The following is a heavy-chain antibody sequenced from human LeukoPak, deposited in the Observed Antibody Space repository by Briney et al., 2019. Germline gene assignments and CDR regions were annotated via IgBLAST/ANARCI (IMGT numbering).Heavy chain of an antibody. Sequence: ASVKVSCKASGYSFTGYYMNWVRQAPGQGLEWMGWINPNTGGTNYAQKFQGRVTMTRDTSISTAYMELSRLRSDDTAVYYCARLAAAGTGYFQHWGQGTLVTVSS. CDR2: INPNTGGT. V-gene: IGHV1-2*02. CDR1: GYSFTGYY. J-gene: IGHJ1*01. CDR3: ARLAAAGTGYFQH. D-gene: IGHD6-13*01.